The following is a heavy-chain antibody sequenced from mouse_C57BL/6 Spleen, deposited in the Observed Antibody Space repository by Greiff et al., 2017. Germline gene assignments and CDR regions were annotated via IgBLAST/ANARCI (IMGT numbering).Heavy chain of an antibody. J-gene: IGHJ3*01. D-gene: IGHD1-1*01. V-gene: IGHV3-6*01. CDR1: GYSITSGYY. CDR2: ISYDGSN. Sequence: EVQLQESGPGLVKPSQSLSLTCSVTGYSITSGYYWNWIRQFPGNKLEWMGYISYDGSNNYNPSLKNRISITRDTSKNQFFLKLNSVTTEDTATYYCARDGYYGSSYTFAYWGQGTLVTVSA. CDR3: ARDGYYGSSYTFAY.